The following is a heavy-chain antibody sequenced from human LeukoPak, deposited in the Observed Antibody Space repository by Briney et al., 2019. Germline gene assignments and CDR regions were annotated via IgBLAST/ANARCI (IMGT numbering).Heavy chain of an antibody. V-gene: IGHV3-64D*09. CDR2: ISSNGGST. J-gene: IGHJ4*02. D-gene: IGHD3-10*01. CDR3: VKGAPYGSGEYYIDY. Sequence: PGGSLRLSCSASGFTFSRYAMYWVRQAPGKGLECVSTISSNGGSTYYADSVKDRFTISRDNSKNTLFLQMSSLRAEDTAVYYCVKGAPYGSGEYYIDYWGQGTLVTVSS. CDR1: GFTFSRYA.